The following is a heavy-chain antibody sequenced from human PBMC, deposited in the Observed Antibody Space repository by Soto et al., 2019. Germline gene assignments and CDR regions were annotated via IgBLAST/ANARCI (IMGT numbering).Heavy chain of an antibody. Sequence: QTLALTGASSGDSVSGNSAAWYWIRQSPARGREWLGRTYYRARGYNEYAGAVRSRITVTPDTSKNRFSLHLNSVTPEDTAVYYCEREFQYYVSPDRYTAYWGQGDLVTVA. J-gene: IGHJ4*02. CDR3: EREFQYYVSPDRYTAY. CDR2: TYYRARGYN. CDR1: GDSVSGNSAA. D-gene: IGHD3-16*01. V-gene: IGHV6-1*01.